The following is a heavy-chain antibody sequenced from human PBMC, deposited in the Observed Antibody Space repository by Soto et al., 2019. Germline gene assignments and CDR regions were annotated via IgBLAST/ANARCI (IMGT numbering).Heavy chain of an antibody. CDR2: INPSDGST. D-gene: IGHD3-3*01. Sequence: ASVKVSCKASGYTFASYYMHWVRQAPGQGLEWMGIINPSDGSTNYAQKLQGRVTMTRDTSTSTAYMELRSLRSDDTAVYYCARDGYYDFWSGYNEEDAFDTWGQGTMVTVSS. CDR3: ARDGYYDFWSGYNEEDAFDT. J-gene: IGHJ3*02. V-gene: IGHV1-46*01. CDR1: GYTFASYY.